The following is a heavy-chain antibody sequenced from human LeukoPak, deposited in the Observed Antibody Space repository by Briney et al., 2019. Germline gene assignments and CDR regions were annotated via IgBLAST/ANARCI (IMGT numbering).Heavy chain of an antibody. D-gene: IGHD3-3*01. Sequence: GGSLRLSCAASGFTFSSYGMSWVRQAPGKGLEWVSTISGSGGSTYYADSVKGRFTISRDNSKNTLYLQMNSLRADDTAVYYCAKSPLRTRILLDYWGQGTLVTVSS. J-gene: IGHJ4*02. CDR3: AKSPLRTRILLDY. CDR2: ISGSGGST. CDR1: GFTFSSYG. V-gene: IGHV3-23*01.